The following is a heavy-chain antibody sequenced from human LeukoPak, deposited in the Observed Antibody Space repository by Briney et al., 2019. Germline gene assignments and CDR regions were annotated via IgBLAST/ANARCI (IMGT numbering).Heavy chain of an antibody. V-gene: IGHV1-46*01. CDR2: TYPRDGST. J-gene: IGHJ4*02. Sequence: ASVKVSCKASGYTFTNNYLHWVRRAPGQGLEWMGMTYPRDGSTSYAQNFQGRVTVTRDTSTTTVHMELRGLRSEDTAVYYCARDQEGFDYWGQGTVVTVSS. CDR3: ARDQEGFDY. CDR1: GYTFTNNY.